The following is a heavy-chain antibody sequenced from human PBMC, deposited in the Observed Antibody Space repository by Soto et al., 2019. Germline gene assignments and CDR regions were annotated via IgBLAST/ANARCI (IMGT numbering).Heavy chain of an antibody. V-gene: IGHV3-7*01. CDR1: GFNFSRSW. J-gene: IGHJ4*02. D-gene: IGHD3-3*01. CDR2: MKEDGSEK. Sequence: GGSLRLSCEASGFNFSRSWMSWVRQAPGKGLEWVANMKEDGSEKYYADSVRGRFTISRDNAKNSVHLQMNSLRVEDTAVYYCARGFYTDYWGQGALVTVS. CDR3: ARGFYTDY.